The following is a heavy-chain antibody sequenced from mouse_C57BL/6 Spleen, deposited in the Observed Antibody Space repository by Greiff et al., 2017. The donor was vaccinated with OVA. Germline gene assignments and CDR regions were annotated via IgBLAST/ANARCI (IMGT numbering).Heavy chain of an antibody. CDR1: GYTFTSYW. CDR2: IHPNSGST. CDR3: ARCIYYDYGEGLFAY. D-gene: IGHD2-4*01. Sequence: QVQLQQPGAELVKPGASVKLSCKASGYTFTSYWMHWVKQRPGQGLEWIGMIHPNSGSTNYNEKFKSKATLTVDKSSSTAYMQLSSLTSEDSAVYYCARCIYYDYGEGLFAYWGQGTLVTVSA. J-gene: IGHJ3*01. V-gene: IGHV1-64*01.